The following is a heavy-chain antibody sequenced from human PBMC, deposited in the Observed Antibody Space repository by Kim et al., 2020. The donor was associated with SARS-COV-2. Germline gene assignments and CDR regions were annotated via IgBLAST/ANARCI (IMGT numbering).Heavy chain of an antibody. CDR1: GYTFTNYG. V-gene: IGHV1-18*01. CDR2: ISVYNGNT. CDR3: ARDVPSYGSGTYYTFYY. Sequence: ASVKVSCKASGYTFTNYGVTWVRQAPGQGLEWMGWISVYNGNTNYAQKLQGRVTMTTDTSTSTAYMELRSLTSDDTAVYYCARDVPSYGSGTYYTFYYWGQGTLVTVSS. J-gene: IGHJ4*02. D-gene: IGHD3-10*01.